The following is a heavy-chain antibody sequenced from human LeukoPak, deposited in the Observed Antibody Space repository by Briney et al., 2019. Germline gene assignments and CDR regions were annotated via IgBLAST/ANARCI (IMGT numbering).Heavy chain of an antibody. J-gene: IGHJ4*02. D-gene: IGHD6-19*01. CDR3: ARDPLEQWLVTDY. CDR1: GGSISSYY. V-gene: IGHV4-59*12. CDR2: IYYSGST. Sequence: KPSETLSLTCTVSGGSISSYYWSWIRQPPGKGLEWVGSIYYSGSTYYNPSLKSRVTISVDTSKNQFSLKLSSVTAADTAVYYCARDPLEQWLVTDYWGQGTLVTVSS.